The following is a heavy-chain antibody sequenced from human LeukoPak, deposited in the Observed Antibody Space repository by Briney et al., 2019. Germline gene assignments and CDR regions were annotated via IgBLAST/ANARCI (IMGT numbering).Heavy chain of an antibody. V-gene: IGHV1-2*02. CDR3: ARVGGYCSGGSCYNWFDP. J-gene: IGHJ5*02. Sequence: ASVKVSCKASGYTFTGYYMHWVRQAPGQGLEWMGWINPNSGGTNYAQKFQGRVTMTRDTSISTASMELSRLRSDDTAVYYCARVGGYCSGGSCYNWFDPWGQGTLVTVSS. D-gene: IGHD2-15*01. CDR2: INPNSGGT. CDR1: GYTFTGYY.